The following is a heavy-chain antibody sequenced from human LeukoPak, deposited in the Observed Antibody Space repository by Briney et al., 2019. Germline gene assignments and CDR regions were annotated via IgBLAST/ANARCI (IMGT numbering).Heavy chain of an antibody. CDR2: IYSGGST. Sequence: PGGSLRLSCAASGFTVSSNYMSWVRQAPGKGLEWVSVIYSGGSTYYADSVKGRFTISRDNSKNTLYLQMNSLRAEDTAVYYCARDTSSFWSGFYGMDVWGQGTTVTVSS. CDR3: ARDTSSFWSGFYGMDV. D-gene: IGHD3-3*01. CDR1: GFTVSSNY. V-gene: IGHV3-53*01. J-gene: IGHJ6*02.